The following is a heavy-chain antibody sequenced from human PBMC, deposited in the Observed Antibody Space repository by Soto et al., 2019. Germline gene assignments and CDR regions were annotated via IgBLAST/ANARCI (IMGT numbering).Heavy chain of an antibody. Sequence: SETLSLTCTVYGGSISSYYWSWIRQPPGKGLEWIGYIYYSGSTNYNPSLKSRVTISLDTSKNQFSLKLSSVTAAGTAVYYCARESASRSFYYWGKGTLVPVSS. CDR1: GGSISSYY. V-gene: IGHV4-59*01. J-gene: IGHJ4*02. D-gene: IGHD6-25*01. CDR2: IYYSGST. CDR3: ARESASRSFYY.